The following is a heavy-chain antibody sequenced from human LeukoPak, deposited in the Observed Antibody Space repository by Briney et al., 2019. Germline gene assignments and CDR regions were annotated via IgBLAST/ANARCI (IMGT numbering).Heavy chain of an antibody. CDR2: IKQDGSEK. Sequence: GGSLRLSCAASGFTFSSYSMNWVRQAPGKGLEWVANIKQDGSEKYYVDSVKGRFTISRDNAKNSLYLQMNSLRAEDTAVYYCARSGGSIWGQGTMVTVSS. J-gene: IGHJ3*02. CDR1: GFTFSSYS. V-gene: IGHV3-7*01. CDR3: ARSGGSI. D-gene: IGHD3-16*01.